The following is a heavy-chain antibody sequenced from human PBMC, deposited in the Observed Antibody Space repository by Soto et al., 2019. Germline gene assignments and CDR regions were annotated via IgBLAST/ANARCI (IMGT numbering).Heavy chain of an antibody. J-gene: IGHJ4*02. CDR3: ATISAAGTR. V-gene: IGHV4-61*08. CDR1: GGSISSGGYS. Sequence: PSETLSLTCAVSGGSISSGGYSWSWIRQPPGKGLEWIGCINFSGSTNCNPSLKSRVTMSIDRSKNQVSLKLSSVTAADTAVYYCATISAAGTRWGQGTLVTVSS. CDR2: INFSGST. D-gene: IGHD6-13*01.